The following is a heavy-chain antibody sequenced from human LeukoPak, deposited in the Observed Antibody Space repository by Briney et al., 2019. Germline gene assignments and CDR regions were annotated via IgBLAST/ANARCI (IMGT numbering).Heavy chain of an antibody. V-gene: IGHV4-31*03. Sequence: SQNLSLTCPVSGGSISSGGYYWSWISQHPGKGLEWIGYIYYSGSTYYNPSLKSRVTISVDTSKNQFSLKLSSVTAADTAVYYCARAEAPTNWFDPWGQGTLVTVSS. J-gene: IGHJ5*02. CDR3: ARAEAPTNWFDP. CDR2: IYYSGST. CDR1: GGSISSGGYY.